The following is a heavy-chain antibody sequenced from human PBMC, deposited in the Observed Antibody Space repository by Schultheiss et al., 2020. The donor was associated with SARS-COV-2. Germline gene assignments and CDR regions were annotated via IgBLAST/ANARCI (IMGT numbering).Heavy chain of an antibody. D-gene: IGHD4-23*01. CDR1: GYTFTGYY. Sequence: ASVKVSCKASGYTFTGYYMHWVRQAPGQGLEWMGWINPNSGRTNYAQKFQGRVTMTRDTSISTAYMELSRLRSDDTAVYYCARVKFAGNSEDYWGQGTLVTVSS. V-gene: IGHV1-2*02. J-gene: IGHJ4*02. CDR3: ARVKFAGNSEDY. CDR2: INPNSGRT.